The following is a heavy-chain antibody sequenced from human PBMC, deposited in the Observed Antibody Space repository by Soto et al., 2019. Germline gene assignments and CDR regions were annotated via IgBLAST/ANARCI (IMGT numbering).Heavy chain of an antibody. CDR3: ARDNVLDPAAIVGPTGVGS. CDR2: IIPIFVTA. CDR1: GGIFSSYA. J-gene: IGHJ5*02. D-gene: IGHD2-2*02. Sequence: QVQLVQSGAEVKKPGSSVKVSCKASGGIFSSYAISWVRQAPGQGLEWMGGIIPIFVTAKYAQKFQDRVTSPADEDTSPAYMDLSGLGSEDTAVYYCARDNVLDPAAIVGPTGVGSWGQGTLITVSS. V-gene: IGHV1-69*12.